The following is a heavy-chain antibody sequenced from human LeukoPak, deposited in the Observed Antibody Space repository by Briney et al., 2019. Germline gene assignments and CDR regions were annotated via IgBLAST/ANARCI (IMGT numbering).Heavy chain of an antibody. CDR3: ARQLRYRSRSPRYYFDY. J-gene: IGHJ4*02. CDR2: INHSGST. V-gene: IGHV4-34*01. D-gene: IGHD3-9*01. CDR1: GGSFSGYY. Sequence: SETLSLTCAVYGGSFSGYYWSWIRQPPGKGLEWIGEINHSGSTNYNPSLKSRVTISVDTSKNQFSLKLSSVTAADTAVYYCARQLRYRSRSPRYYFDYWGQGTLVTVSS.